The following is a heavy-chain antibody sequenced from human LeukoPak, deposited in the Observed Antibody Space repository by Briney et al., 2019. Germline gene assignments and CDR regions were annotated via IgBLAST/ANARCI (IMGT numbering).Heavy chain of an antibody. V-gene: IGHV4-34*01. Sequence: SETLSLTCTVSGGSISSYYWSWIRQPPGKGLEWIGEINHSGSTNYNPSLKSRVTISVDTSKNQFSLKLSSVTAADTAVYYCARAAAGSYYYGMDVWGQGTTVTVSS. CDR2: INHSGST. CDR1: GGSISSYY. CDR3: ARAAAGSYYYGMDV. J-gene: IGHJ6*02. D-gene: IGHD6-13*01.